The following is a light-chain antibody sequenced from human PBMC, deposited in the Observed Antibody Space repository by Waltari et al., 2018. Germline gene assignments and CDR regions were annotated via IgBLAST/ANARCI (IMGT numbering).Light chain of an antibody. Sequence: QSALTQPASVSGSPGQSITISCTGTSIDVGAYNYISWYQHHPGKAPKLMIFDVSNRPSGVSNRFSGSKSGNPASLTISGLQAEDEADYYCSSYISSSTLELFGGGTSLTVL. V-gene: IGLV2-14*03. CDR3: SSYISSSTLEL. CDR1: SIDVGAYNY. CDR2: DVS. J-gene: IGLJ2*01.